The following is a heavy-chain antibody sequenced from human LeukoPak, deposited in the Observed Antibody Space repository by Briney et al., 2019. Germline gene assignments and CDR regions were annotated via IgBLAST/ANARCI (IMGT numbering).Heavy chain of an antibody. V-gene: IGHV4-4*07. CDR3: ARGGYGSADICSGGDAFDI. CDR1: GGSINNYY. CDR2: IYTRGST. D-gene: IGHD2-15*01. Sequence: PSETLSLTCTVSGGSINNYYWSWIRQPPGKGLEWIGRIYTRGSTNYNPSLKSRVTMSVDTSKNQFSLKLSSVTAADTAGYYCARGGYGSADICSGGDAFDIWGQRTMVSVSS. J-gene: IGHJ3*02.